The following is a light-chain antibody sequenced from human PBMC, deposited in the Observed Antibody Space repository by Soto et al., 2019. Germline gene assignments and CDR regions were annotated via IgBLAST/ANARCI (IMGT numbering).Light chain of an antibody. CDR1: DSDVGIYNY. Sequence: QSALTQPRSVSGSPGQSVTISCTGTDSDVGIYNYVSWYQQHPGKAPKLMIYDVTKRPSGVPDRFSGSKSGNTASLTISGLQAEDEADYYCFSYAGYYTLLFGGGTKLTVL. V-gene: IGLV2-11*01. CDR2: DVT. CDR3: FSYAGYYTLL. J-gene: IGLJ2*01.